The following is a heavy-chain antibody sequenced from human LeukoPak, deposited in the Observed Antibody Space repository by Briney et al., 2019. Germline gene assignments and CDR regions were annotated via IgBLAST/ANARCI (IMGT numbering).Heavy chain of an antibody. CDR1: GFTVSSNY. J-gene: IGHJ4*02. CDR2: IYSGGST. V-gene: IGHV3-53*01. Sequence: GGSLRLSCAASGFTVSSNYMSWVRQAPGKGLEWVSVIYSGGSTYYADSVKGRFTISRDNSKNTLYLQMNSLRAEDTAVYYCARLLRFLEWSPGPFDYWGQGTLVTVSS. D-gene: IGHD3-3*01. CDR3: ARLLRFLEWSPGPFDY.